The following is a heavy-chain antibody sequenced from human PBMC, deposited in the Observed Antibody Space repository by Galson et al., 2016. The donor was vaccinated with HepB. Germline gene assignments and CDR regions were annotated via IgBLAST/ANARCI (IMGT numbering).Heavy chain of an antibody. CDR1: GFIFSNYV. J-gene: IGHJ4*02. V-gene: IGHV3-23*01. CDR2: TSASGHST. D-gene: IGHD6-13*01. CDR3: AKASGYSNTWLNY. Sequence: SLRLSCAASGFIFSNYVMGWVRQAPGKGLEWVSVTSASGHSTYYADSVKGRFTISRDNSKNTLYLQMNSLRVEDTAVYYCAKASGYSNTWLNYWGQGTLVTVSS.